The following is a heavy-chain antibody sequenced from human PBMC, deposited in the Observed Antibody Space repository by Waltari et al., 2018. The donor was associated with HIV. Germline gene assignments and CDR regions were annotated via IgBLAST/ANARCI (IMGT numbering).Heavy chain of an antibody. V-gene: IGHV4-31*02. Sequence: QTLSLSCTVSGGSISSSGYYWSWIRQHPVKGLEWIGYMYYSGSTNYNPSLKSRLTISADTSKNQFSLKLRSVTAADTAVYYCARDSCGGDCYSSRLIYFDFWGQGTLVTVSS. CDR3: ARDSCGGDCYSSRLIYFDF. J-gene: IGHJ4*02. CDR1: GGSISSSGYY. CDR2: MYYSGST. D-gene: IGHD2-21*02.